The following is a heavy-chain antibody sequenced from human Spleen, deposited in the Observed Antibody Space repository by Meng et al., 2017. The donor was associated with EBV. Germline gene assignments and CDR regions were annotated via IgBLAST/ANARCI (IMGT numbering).Heavy chain of an antibody. Sequence: RPAGSLSRSCAGACFSFSRYWMHWFRQVSGKGLVWVSCTNEDGRIKNYPASVKGRFIIFRDNTKNTLYLQMNSLRAEATAVYFCSRDLVGSDDDWGQGTLVTVSS. J-gene: IGHJ4*02. CDR3: SRDLVGSDDD. CDR1: CFSFSRYW. D-gene: IGHD6-25*01. V-gene: IGHV3-74*01. CDR2: TNEDGRIK.